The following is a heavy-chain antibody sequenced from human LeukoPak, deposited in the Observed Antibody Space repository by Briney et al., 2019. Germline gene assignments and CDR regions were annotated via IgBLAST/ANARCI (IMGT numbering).Heavy chain of an antibody. CDR2: ISGSGGST. Sequence: PGGSLRLSCAASGFTFSSYAMSWVRQAPGKGLEWVSAISGSGGSTYYADSVKGRFTISRDNSKNTPYLQMNSLRAEDTAVYYCAKEQSLGEAPFYYFDYWGQGTLVTVSS. J-gene: IGHJ4*02. V-gene: IGHV3-23*01. D-gene: IGHD6-19*01. CDR1: GFTFSSYA. CDR3: AKEQSLGEAPFYYFDY.